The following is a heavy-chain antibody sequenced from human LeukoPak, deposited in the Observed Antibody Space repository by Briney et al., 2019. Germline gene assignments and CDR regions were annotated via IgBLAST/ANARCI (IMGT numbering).Heavy chain of an antibody. J-gene: IGHJ4*02. D-gene: IGHD3-3*01. CDR1: GGSFSGYY. Sequence: SETLSLTCAVYGGSFSGYYWSWIRQPPGKGLEWIGEINHSGSTNYNPSLKSRVTISVDTSKNQFSLKLSSVTAADTAVYYCARGRGLEDFWSGDTIQVIYFDYWGQGTLVTVSS. CDR3: ARGRGLEDFWSGDTIQVIYFDY. V-gene: IGHV4-34*01. CDR2: INHSGST.